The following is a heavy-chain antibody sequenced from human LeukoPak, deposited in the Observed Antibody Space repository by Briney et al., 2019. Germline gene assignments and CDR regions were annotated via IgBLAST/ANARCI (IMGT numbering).Heavy chain of an antibody. CDR3: ARGLHSSSCYKP. Sequence: KPSETLSLTCAVYGGSFSGYYWSWTRQPPGKGLEWIGEINHSGSTNYNPSLKSRVTISVDTSKNQFSLKLSSVTAADTAVYYCARGLHSSSCYKPWGQGTLVTVSS. J-gene: IGHJ4*02. CDR2: INHSGST. D-gene: IGHD6-13*01. CDR1: GGSFSGYY. V-gene: IGHV4-34*01.